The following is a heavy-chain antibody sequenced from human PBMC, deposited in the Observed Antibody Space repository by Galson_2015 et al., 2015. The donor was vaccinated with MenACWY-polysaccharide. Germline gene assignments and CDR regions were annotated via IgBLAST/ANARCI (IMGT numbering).Heavy chain of an antibody. D-gene: IGHD6-13*01. CDR2: IYAGDSDT. J-gene: IGHJ2*01. Sequence: QSGAEVTKPGDSLKISCSGSGSRFPNYWIAWVRQMPGKGLEYMGIIYAGDSDTRYSPSFQGQVTISVDKSISTAYLQWSGLRASDTAVYYCARRDSSTWFGWYFDLWGRGTLVTVSS. CDR3: ARRDSSTWFGWYFDL. V-gene: IGHV5-51*01. CDR1: GSRFPNYW.